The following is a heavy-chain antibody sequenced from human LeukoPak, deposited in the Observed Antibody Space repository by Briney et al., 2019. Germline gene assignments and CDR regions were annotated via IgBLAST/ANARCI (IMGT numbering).Heavy chain of an antibody. J-gene: IGHJ6*04. Sequence: PSETLSLTCTVSGGSISGYYWSWIRQPAGKGLEWIGRIYTSGSTNYNPSLKSRVTMSVDTSKDQFSLKLSSVTATDTAVYYCARAGYSGSDFSVWGKGSTVTVSS. CDR2: IYTSGST. V-gene: IGHV4-4*07. CDR1: GGSISGYY. D-gene: IGHD5-12*01. CDR3: ARAGYSGSDFSV.